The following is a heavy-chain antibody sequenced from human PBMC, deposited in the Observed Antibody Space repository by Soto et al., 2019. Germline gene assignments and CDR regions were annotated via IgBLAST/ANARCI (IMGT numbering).Heavy chain of an antibody. Sequence: LSLTCAVSGYSIRSGYFWGWIRQPPGKGLEWIGSMYHSGITYYNLSLKSRVTISVDTSKNQLSLKLSSATAADTAVYYCARSMYSTSAQLYYGMDVWGQGTTVTVSS. CDR1: GYSIRSGYF. V-gene: IGHV4-38-2*01. CDR3: ARSMYSTSAQLYYGMDV. J-gene: IGHJ6*02. D-gene: IGHD6-6*01. CDR2: MYHSGIT.